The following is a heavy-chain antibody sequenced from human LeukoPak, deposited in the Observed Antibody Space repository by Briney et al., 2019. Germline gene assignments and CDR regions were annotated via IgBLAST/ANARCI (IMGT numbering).Heavy chain of an antibody. CDR1: GFTFSSYA. J-gene: IGHJ4*02. V-gene: IGHV3-23*01. CDR2: ISGSGGST. D-gene: IGHD3-3*01. Sequence: GGSLRLSCAASGFTFSSYAMSWVRQAPGKGLEWVSAISGSGGSTYYADSVKGRFTISRGNSKSTLYLQMDSLRAEDTAVYYCAKTPGFYGPFDYWGQGTLVTVSS. CDR3: AKTPGFYGPFDY.